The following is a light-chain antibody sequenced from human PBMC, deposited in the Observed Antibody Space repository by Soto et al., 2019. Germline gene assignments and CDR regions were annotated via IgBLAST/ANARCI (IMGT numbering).Light chain of an antibody. CDR1: SSDVGGYNY. CDR3: NSYSTNYAWL. CDR2: EVS. J-gene: IGLJ3*02. Sequence: QSVLTQPASVSGSPGQSITISCTGTSSDVGGYNYVSWYQQHPGKAPKLIIYEVSNRHSGVSNRFSGSKSGNTASLTISGLQAEDEADYYCNSYSTNYAWLFGGGTKLTVL. V-gene: IGLV2-14*01.